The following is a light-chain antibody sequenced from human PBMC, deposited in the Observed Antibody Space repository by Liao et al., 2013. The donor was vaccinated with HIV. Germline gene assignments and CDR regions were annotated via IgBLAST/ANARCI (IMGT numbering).Light chain of an antibody. CDR1: KLGDKY. J-gene: IGLJ2*01. Sequence: SYELTQPPSVSVSPGQTAIITCSGDKLGDKYAFWYQQKPGQSPVLVMYQDSKRPSGIPERFSGSNSGNTATLTISGTQAMDEADYYCQAWDSSTVVFGGGTKLTVL. CDR2: QDS. CDR3: QAWDSSTVV. V-gene: IGLV3-1*01.